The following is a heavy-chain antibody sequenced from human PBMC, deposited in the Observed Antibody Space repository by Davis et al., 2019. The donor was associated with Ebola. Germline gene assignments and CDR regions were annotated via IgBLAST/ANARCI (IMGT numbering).Heavy chain of an antibody. CDR1: GFTVSSSY. V-gene: IGHV3-53*01. Sequence: GGSLRLSCAASGFTVSSSYMSWVRQAPGQGLEWVSVIYTGGSTYYADSVKGRFTISRDISRNTVYLQMNSLRVEDTAVYYCARAVGYNYGNDCWGQGTLVTVSS. CDR2: IYTGGST. D-gene: IGHD5-18*01. J-gene: IGHJ4*02. CDR3: ARAVGYNYGNDC.